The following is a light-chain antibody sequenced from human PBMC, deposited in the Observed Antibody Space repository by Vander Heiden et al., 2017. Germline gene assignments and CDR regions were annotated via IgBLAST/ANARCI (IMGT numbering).Light chain of an antibody. CDR3: QQYYNRPRT. CDR1: QTVNSN. J-gene: IGKJ1*01. V-gene: IGKV3-15*01. CDR2: GAS. Sequence: EIVMTQSPATLSVSPGERVTLSCRASQTVNSNLAWYQQKPGQAPRLLIYGASTRATGMPARFSGSGSGTEFTLTISSLHSEDFAVYYCQQYYNRPRTFGQGTKVEIK.